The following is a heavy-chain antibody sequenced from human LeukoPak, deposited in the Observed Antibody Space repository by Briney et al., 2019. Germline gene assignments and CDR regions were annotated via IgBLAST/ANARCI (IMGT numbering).Heavy chain of an antibody. J-gene: IGHJ5*02. Sequence: SETLSLTCAVSGGSISSGGYSWSWIRQPPGKGLEWIGYIYHSGSTYYNPSLKSRVTISVDRSKNQFSLKLSSVTAADTAVYYCARDQDTFGGVSNWFDPWGQGTLVTVSS. CDR1: GGSISSGGYS. CDR2: IYHSGST. D-gene: IGHD3-16*01. V-gene: IGHV4-30-2*01. CDR3: ARDQDTFGGVSNWFDP.